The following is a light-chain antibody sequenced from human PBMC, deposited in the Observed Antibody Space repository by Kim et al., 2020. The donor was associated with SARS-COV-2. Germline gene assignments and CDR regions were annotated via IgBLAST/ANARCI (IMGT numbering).Light chain of an antibody. J-gene: IGLJ3*02. CDR3: YSADDTWL. Sequence: SVCTGRTARVTCTGDELAKKYARWFQQKPGQDPVLVIYKDSERPSGIPERFCGCSSGTTVTLTISGAKVEDGADYYCYSADDTWLFGGGTQLTVL. V-gene: IGLV3-27*01. CDR2: KDS. CDR1: ELAKKY.